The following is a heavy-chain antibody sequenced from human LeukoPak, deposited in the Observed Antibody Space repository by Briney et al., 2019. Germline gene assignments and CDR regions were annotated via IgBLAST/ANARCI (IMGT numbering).Heavy chain of an antibody. V-gene: IGHV3-30*04. J-gene: IGHJ4*02. CDR2: ISYGGSKK. CDR1: GFTFSSFA. D-gene: IGHD1-14*01. CDR3: AREQYNSLYFDY. Sequence: GGSLRLSCAASGFTFSSFAMHWVRQAPGKGLEWVAIISYGGSKKYYADSVKGRFTISRDNSKNTLFPQMDSLRGEDTAVYYCAREQYNSLYFDYWGQGTLVTVSS.